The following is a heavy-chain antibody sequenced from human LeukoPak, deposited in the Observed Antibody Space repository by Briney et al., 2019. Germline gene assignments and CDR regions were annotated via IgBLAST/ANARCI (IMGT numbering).Heavy chain of an antibody. V-gene: IGHV3-53*01. Sequence: PGGSLRLSCAASGFTVSGNYMAWVRQAPGKGLEWVSVLYSGGTVYYADSVKGRFTISRDNSKNTLYLQMNTLRAEDTAVYYCAREGSYDSSTMWYFDYWGQGTLVTVSS. D-gene: IGHD3-22*01. CDR3: AREGSYDSSTMWYFDY. CDR2: LYSGGTV. J-gene: IGHJ4*02. CDR1: GFTVSGNY.